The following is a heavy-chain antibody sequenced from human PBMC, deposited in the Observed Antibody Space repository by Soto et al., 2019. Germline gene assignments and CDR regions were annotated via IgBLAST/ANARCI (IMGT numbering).Heavy chain of an antibody. D-gene: IGHD6-13*01. CDR1: GCNFSNSG. Sequence: QVQLVQSGAEVKKPGSSVTVSCKASGCNFSNSGISWVRQAPGQGLEWMGGFVPLFGTTNYAHKFRGRVTFTADESTSTAYMEVASLRSEDTAVYYCARASGRSWYNWFDPWGQGTLVTVST. CDR3: ARASGRSWYNWFDP. V-gene: IGHV1-69*01. J-gene: IGHJ5*02. CDR2: FVPLFGTT.